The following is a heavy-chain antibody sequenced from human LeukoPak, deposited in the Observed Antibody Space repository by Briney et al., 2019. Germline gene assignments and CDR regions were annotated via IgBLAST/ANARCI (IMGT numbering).Heavy chain of an antibody. CDR3: ARLYYDNSGYPDY. CDR1: GYSFTSYW. J-gene: IGHJ4*02. Sequence: GESLKISCKGSGYSFTSYWISWVRQMPGKGLEWMGRIDPSESYINYRPSFQGQVTISADKSISTAYVQWSSLKASDTAMYYCARLYYDNSGYPDYRGQGTLVTVSS. V-gene: IGHV5-10-1*04. CDR2: IDPSESYI. D-gene: IGHD3-22*01.